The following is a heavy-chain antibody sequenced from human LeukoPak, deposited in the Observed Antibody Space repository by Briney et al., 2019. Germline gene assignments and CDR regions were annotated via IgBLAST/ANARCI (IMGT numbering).Heavy chain of an antibody. Sequence: SETLSLTCTVSGYSISSGYYWGWIRQPPGKGLEWIGSIYHSGSTYYNPSLKSRVAISVDTSKNQFSLKLSSVTAADTAVYYCARRVGVALDYWGQGTLVTVSS. J-gene: IGHJ4*02. CDR3: ARRVGVALDY. V-gene: IGHV4-38-2*02. CDR1: GYSISSGYY. D-gene: IGHD2-21*01. CDR2: IYHSGST.